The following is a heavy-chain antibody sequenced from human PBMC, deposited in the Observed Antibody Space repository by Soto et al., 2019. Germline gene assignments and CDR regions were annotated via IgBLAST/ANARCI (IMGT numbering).Heavy chain of an antibody. D-gene: IGHD6-13*01. V-gene: IGHV4-59*08. Sequence: PLETLPHTCTVSGGSISSYYWSWIRQPPGKGLEWIGYIYYSGSTNYNPSLKSRVTISVDTSKNQFSLKLSSVTAADTAVYYCARHLVSSWWLVMDVWGQGTTVTVSS. CDR3: ARHLVSSWWLVMDV. CDR2: IYYSGST. CDR1: GGSISSYY. J-gene: IGHJ6*02.